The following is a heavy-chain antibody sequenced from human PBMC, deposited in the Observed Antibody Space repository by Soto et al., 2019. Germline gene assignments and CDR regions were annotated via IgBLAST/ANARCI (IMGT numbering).Heavy chain of an antibody. CDR3: ARDCSNFYGDYYFDY. Sequence: GGSLRLSCAASGFTFSSYAMHWVRQAPGKGLEWVAVISYDGSNKYYADSVKGRFTISRDNSKNTLYLQMNSLRAEDTAVYYCARDCSNFYGDYYFDYWGQGTLVTVSS. CDR1: GFTFSSYA. J-gene: IGHJ4*02. V-gene: IGHV3-30-3*01. CDR2: ISYDGSNK. D-gene: IGHD4-17*01.